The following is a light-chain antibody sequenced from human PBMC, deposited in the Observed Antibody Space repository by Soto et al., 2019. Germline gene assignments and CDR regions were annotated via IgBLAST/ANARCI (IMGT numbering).Light chain of an antibody. V-gene: IGKV3-20*01. Sequence: EIVLTQSPGTLSLSPGERAILSYRASQSLSSYLAWYQQKPGQAPRLLIYGTSSRATGIPDRFSGSGSGTDFTLTISRLEPEDFAVYYCQQYHSSPRTFGQGTKVDIK. CDR2: GTS. J-gene: IGKJ1*01. CDR1: QSLSSY. CDR3: QQYHSSPRT.